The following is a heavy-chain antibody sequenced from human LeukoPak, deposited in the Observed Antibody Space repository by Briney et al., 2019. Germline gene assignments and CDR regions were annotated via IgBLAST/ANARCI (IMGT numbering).Heavy chain of an antibody. V-gene: IGHV3-43D*04. CDR2: ISWDGDST. J-gene: IGHJ4*02. D-gene: IGHD2-21*02. CDR3: ASQKSGDPLFDH. Sequence: GVSLRLSCAASGLIFDDNAMNWVRQAPGKGLEWVSLISWDGDSTYYADSLKGRFTIPRDNSKKSLYLQMNSLRAEDSALYYCASQKSGDPLFDHWGQGTLVTVSS. CDR1: GLIFDDNA.